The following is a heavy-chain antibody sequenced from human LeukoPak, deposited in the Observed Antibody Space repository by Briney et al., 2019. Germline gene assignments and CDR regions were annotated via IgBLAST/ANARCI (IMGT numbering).Heavy chain of an antibody. V-gene: IGHV1-24*01. D-gene: IGHD1-26*01. J-gene: IGHJ4*02. Sequence: ASVKVSCKVSGYTLTELSMHWVRQAPGEGLEWMGGFDPEDGEIIYAQKFQGRVTVTRNTSISTAYMELSSLRSEDTAVYYCAIFPVGATRFNYYWGQGTLVTVSS. CDR2: FDPEDGEI. CDR1: GYTLTELS. CDR3: AIFPVGATRFNYY.